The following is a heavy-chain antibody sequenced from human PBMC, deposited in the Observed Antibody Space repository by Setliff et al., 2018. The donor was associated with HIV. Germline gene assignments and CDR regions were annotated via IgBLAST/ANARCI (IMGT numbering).Heavy chain of an antibody. CDR2: IFHSGST. J-gene: IGHJ6*04. D-gene: IGHD3-10*01. V-gene: IGHV4-38-2*02. CDR3: TRRGADSYYPRPLDA. CDR1: GYSISSGYY. Sequence: PSETLSLTCTVSGYSISSGYYWGWIRQPPGKGLEWIGSIFHSGSTYYNPSLKSRVTISVDTSKNQFSLRLNSVTAADTAIYYCTRRGADSYYPRPLDARGKGTTVTVSS.